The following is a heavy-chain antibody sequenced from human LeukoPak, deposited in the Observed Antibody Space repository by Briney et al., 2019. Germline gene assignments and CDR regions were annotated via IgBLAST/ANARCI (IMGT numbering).Heavy chain of an antibody. CDR1: GFTFSGSA. J-gene: IGHJ6*03. D-gene: IGHD3-10*01. V-gene: IGHV3-73*01. Sequence: GGSLRLSCAASGFTFSGSAMHWVRQASGKGLEWVGRIRSKANSYATAFAASVKGRFTISRDDSKNTAYLQMNSLKTEDTAVYYCTRLTYGSGATFMDVWGKGTTVTVSS. CDR3: TRLTYGSGATFMDV. CDR2: IRSKANSYAT.